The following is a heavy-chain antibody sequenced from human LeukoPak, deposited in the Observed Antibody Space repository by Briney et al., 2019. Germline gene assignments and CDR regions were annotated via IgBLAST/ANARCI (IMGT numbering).Heavy chain of an antibody. CDR1: GGSFSGYY. V-gene: IGHV4-34*01. D-gene: IGHD6-19*01. J-gene: IGHJ4*02. CDR3: ARDRGAVAVFDY. CDR2: INHSGST. Sequence: SETLSLTCAVYGGSFSGYYWSWIRQPPGKGLEWIGEINHSGSTNYNPPLKSRVTISVDTSKNQFSLKLSSVTAADTAVYYCARDRGAVAVFDYWGQGTLVTVSS.